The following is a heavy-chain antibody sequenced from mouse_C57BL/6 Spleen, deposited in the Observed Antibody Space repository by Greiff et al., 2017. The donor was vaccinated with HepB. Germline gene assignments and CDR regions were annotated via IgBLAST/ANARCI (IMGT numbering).Heavy chain of an antibody. V-gene: IGHV5-12*01. Sequence: EVKVVESGGGLVQPGGSLKLSCAASGFTFSDYYMYWVRQTPEKRLEWVAYISNGGGSTYYPDTVKGRFTISRDNAKNTLYLQMSRLKSEDTAMYYCARRDYYGSRGRYFDYWGQGTTLTVSS. D-gene: IGHD1-1*01. J-gene: IGHJ2*01. CDR2: ISNGGGST. CDR1: GFTFSDYY. CDR3: ARRDYYGSRGRYFDY.